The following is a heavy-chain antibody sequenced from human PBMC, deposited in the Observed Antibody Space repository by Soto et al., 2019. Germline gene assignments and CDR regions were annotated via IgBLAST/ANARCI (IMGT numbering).Heavy chain of an antibody. CDR2: VDHSGEA. J-gene: IGHJ5*02. CDR3: TRAARFARSWFDP. Sequence: SETLSLTCGVYGGSFRNYYWIWVRQPPGKGLEWIGEVDHSGEATYNPSLQSRVTISLDTSNNHFSLKMTSLTAADTALYFCTRAARFARSWFDPWGQGTQVTVSS. D-gene: IGHD3-10*01. V-gene: IGHV4-34*01. CDR1: GGSFRNYY.